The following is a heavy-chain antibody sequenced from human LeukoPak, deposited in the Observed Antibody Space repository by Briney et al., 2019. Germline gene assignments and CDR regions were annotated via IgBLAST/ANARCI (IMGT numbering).Heavy chain of an antibody. CDR2: IYVSGCT. CDR1: GGSISSGSYY. D-gene: IGHD2-2*01. J-gene: IGHJ5*02. V-gene: IGHV4-39*01. Sequence: PSETLSLTCPVSGGSISSGSYYWGWIRQPPGRGLDWFGRIYVSGCTYYNPFLNSRVNISVDTSKNQFSLNLSSVTAADAAVYYCARHHAGLYCSSTSCLNWFDPWGQGTLVTVSS. CDR3: ARHHAGLYCSSTSCLNWFDP.